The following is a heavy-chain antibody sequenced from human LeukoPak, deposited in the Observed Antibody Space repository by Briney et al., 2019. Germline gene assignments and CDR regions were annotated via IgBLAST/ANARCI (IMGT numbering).Heavy chain of an antibody. CDR2: MFSQGGI. CDR1: GGAISSGRFF. J-gene: IGHJ4*02. D-gene: IGHD2-21*01. V-gene: IGHV4-61*02. Sequence: SETLSLTCTVSGGAISSGRFFWSWIRQPAGQGLEWLGRMFSQGGINYNPSLMSRVTITVGTSESQFCLELGSVTASDTAMYYCARARLGDDCDYGAYYFDSWGQGTLVTVSS. CDR3: ARARLGDDCDYGAYYFDS.